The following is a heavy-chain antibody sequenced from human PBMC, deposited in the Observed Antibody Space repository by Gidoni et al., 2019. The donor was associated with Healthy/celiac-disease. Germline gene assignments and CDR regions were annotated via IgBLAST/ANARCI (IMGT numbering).Heavy chain of an antibody. CDR3: ARVKVVADPYYYGMDV. J-gene: IGHJ6*02. CDR2: IYYSGST. CDR1: GCAISSYY. Sequence: QVQLQESGPGLVKPSETLSLPCTVPGCAISSYYWSWIRQPPGKGLEWIGYIYYSGSTNYNPSLKSRVTISVDTSKNQFSLKLSSVTAADTAVYYCARVKVVADPYYYGMDVWGQGTTVTVSS. V-gene: IGHV4-59*01. D-gene: IGHD5-12*01.